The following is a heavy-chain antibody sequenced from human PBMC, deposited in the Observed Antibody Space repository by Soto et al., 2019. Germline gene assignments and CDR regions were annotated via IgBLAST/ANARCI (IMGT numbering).Heavy chain of an antibody. CDR2: IYSGGST. D-gene: IGHD6-6*01. Sequence: GGSLRLSCAASGFTFSIYSMNWVRQAPGRGLEWVSVIYSGGSTYYADSVKGRFTISRHNSKNTLYLQMNSLRTEDTAVYYCARDRLNYGVDVWGQGTTVTVSS. V-gene: IGHV3-53*04. CDR3: ARDRLNYGVDV. J-gene: IGHJ6*02. CDR1: GFTFSIYS.